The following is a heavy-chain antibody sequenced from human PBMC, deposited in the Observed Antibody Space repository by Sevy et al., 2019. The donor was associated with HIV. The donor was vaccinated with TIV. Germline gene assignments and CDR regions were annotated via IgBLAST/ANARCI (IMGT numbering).Heavy chain of an antibody. CDR1: GFTFSSYE. J-gene: IGHJ6*02. D-gene: IGHD3-3*01. V-gene: IGHV3-48*03. Sequence: GGSLRLSCAASGFTFSSYEMNWVRQAPGKGLEWVSYISSSGCTIYYADSVKGRFTISRDNAKNSLYLQMNSLRAEDTAVYYCARDVNAYYDFWSGYYGYYYYGMDVWGQGTTVTVSS. CDR2: ISSSGCTI. CDR3: ARDVNAYYDFWSGYYGYYYYGMDV.